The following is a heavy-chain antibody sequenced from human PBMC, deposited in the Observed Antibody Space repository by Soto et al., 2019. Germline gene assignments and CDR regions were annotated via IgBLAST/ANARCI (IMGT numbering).Heavy chain of an antibody. CDR2: IYYSGST. CDR3: ARGKGADIVVVPAAIQGGWGVYYFDY. D-gene: IGHD2-2*02. CDR1: GGSISSGDYY. Sequence: KTSETLSLTCTVSGGSISSGDYYWSWIRQPPGKGLEWIGYIYYSGSTYYNPSLKSRVTISVDTSKNQFSLKLSSVTAADTAVYYCARGKGADIVVVPAAIQGGWGVYYFDYWGQGTLVTVSS. V-gene: IGHV4-30-4*01. J-gene: IGHJ4*02.